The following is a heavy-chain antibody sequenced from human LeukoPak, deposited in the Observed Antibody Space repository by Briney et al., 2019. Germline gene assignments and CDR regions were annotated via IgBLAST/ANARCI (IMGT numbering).Heavy chain of an antibody. V-gene: IGHV4-61*01. Sequence: SETLSLTCTVSGGSVSSGSYYWSWIRQPPGKGLEWIGYIYYSGSTNYNPSLKSRVTISVDTSKNQFSLKLSSVTAADTAVYYCAGGSSGYYWYLDIWGRGTLVTVS. CDR3: AGGSSGYYWYLDI. CDR1: GGSVSSGSYY. J-gene: IGHJ2*01. CDR2: IYYSGST. D-gene: IGHD3-22*01.